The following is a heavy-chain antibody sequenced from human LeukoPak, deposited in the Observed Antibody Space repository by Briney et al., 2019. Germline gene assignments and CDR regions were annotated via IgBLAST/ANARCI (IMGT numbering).Heavy chain of an antibody. CDR1: AFTFSNYG. CDR2: ISYDGSDK. J-gene: IGHJ4*02. V-gene: IGHV3-30*18. D-gene: IGHD2-21*02. Sequence: GGSLRLSCAASAFTFSNYGMHWVRQAPGKGLEWVAVISYDGSDKYYADSVKGRFTISRDNSKNALYLQMNSLRADDTAVYYCAKDISGGDCPDYWGQGTLVTVSS. CDR3: AKDISGGDCPDY.